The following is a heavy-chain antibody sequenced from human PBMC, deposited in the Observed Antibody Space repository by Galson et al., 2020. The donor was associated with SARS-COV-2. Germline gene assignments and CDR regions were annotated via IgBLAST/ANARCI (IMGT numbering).Heavy chain of an antibody. Sequence: GGSLRLSCVVSGVTFSNVWMSWVRQAPGQGLEWIGLIKSQTDGGTTDYPAPVRGRFTISRDDSKNTLYLQMSSLRTEDTAIYYCTTLNWNFVPYNHLMDVWGQGTTVTVSS. D-gene: IGHD1-7*01. CDR3: TTLNWNFVPYNHLMDV. J-gene: IGHJ6*02. V-gene: IGHV3-15*01. CDR1: GVTFSNVW. CDR2: IKSQTDGGTT.